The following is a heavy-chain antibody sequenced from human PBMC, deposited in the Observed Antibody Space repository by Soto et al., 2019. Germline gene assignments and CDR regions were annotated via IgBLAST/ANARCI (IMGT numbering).Heavy chain of an antibody. CDR2: LDPSSTYI. J-gene: IGHJ5*01. Sequence: EVQVVESGGGLVKPGGSLRLSCAASGFTFSAYTMNWVRQAPGKGLEWVSSLDPSSTYIYYADSVKGRFTLSRDNAKNSLFLRLNSLRADDTALYYCVRGSYGDYDSWDQGTLVTVSS. D-gene: IGHD4-17*01. CDR1: GFTFSAYT. V-gene: IGHV3-21*02. CDR3: VRGSYGDYDS.